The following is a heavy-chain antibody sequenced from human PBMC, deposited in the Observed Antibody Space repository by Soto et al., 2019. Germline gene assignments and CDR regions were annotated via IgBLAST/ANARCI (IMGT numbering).Heavy chain of an antibody. V-gene: IGHV3-72*01. CDR1: GFTFSDHY. D-gene: IGHD3-10*01. CDR2: TRNKANSYTT. CDR3: ARARNELGCYYFDY. Sequence: EVQLVESGGGLVQPGGSLRLSCAASGFTFSDHYMDWVRQAPGKGLEWVGRTRNKANSYTTEYAASETGRFTISRDDSKNSLYLQMNSLKTADTAVYYCARARNELGCYYFDYWGQGTLVTVSS. J-gene: IGHJ4*02.